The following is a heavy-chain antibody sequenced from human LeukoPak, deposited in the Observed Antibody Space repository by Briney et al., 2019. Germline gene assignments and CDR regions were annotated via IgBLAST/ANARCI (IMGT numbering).Heavy chain of an antibody. D-gene: IGHD2-21*01. CDR2: IKSKADGGTT. J-gene: IGHJ6*03. CDR1: GFTFADYA. Sequence: GGSLRLSCTTSGFTFADYAMSWVRQAPGKGLEWVGFIKSKADGGTTEYAASVKGRFTILRDDSKSIAYLQMNSLTTEDTALYYCTRNLLGGLVVVPGTSYYYYYMDVWGKGTTVTISS. V-gene: IGHV3-49*04. CDR3: TRNLLGGLVVVPGTSYYYYYMDV.